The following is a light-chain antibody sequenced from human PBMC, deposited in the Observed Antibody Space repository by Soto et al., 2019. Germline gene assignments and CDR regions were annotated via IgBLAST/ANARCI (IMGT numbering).Light chain of an antibody. Sequence: EIVMTQSPATLYASPGERATLCCGASQSVSRNVAWYQQKPGQAPRLLMFGASTRATGIPDRFSGSGSATEFTLIINSLQSEDFAVYYCQQYNNWPPYTFGQGTKLEMK. CDR2: GAS. CDR1: QSVSRN. V-gene: IGKV3-15*01. CDR3: QQYNNWPPYT. J-gene: IGKJ2*01.